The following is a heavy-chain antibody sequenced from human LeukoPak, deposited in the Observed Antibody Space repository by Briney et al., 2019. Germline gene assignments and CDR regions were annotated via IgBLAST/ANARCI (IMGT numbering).Heavy chain of an antibody. V-gene: IGHV4-59*08. CDR1: GGSISSYY. D-gene: IGHD5-18*01. CDR2: IYYSGST. J-gene: IGHJ3*02. Sequence: PSETLSLTCTVSGGSISSYYWSWIWQPPGKGLEWIGYIYYSGSTNYNPSLKSRVTISVDTSKNQFSLKLSSVTAADTAVYYCARHSAWDSYGYNDAFDIWGQGTMVTVSS. CDR3: ARHSAWDSYGYNDAFDI.